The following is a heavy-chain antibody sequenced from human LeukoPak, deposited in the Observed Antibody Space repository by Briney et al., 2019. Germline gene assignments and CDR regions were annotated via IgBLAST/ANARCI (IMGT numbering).Heavy chain of an antibody. J-gene: IGHJ4*02. CDR3: ARVSAIWSGYYRDY. D-gene: IGHD3-3*01. CDR2: IKQDGSET. CDR1: GFTFSNYW. V-gene: IGHV3-7*04. Sequence: GGSLRLSCAASGFTFSNYWLSWVRQAPGKGLEWVANIKQDGSETYYVDSVKGRFIVSIDNAKNSLYLHMSSLRADDTAVYYCARVSAIWSGYYRDYWGQGTLVTVSS.